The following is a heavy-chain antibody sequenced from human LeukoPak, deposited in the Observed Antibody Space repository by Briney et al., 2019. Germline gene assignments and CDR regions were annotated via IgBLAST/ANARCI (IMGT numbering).Heavy chain of an antibody. CDR3: ARQAGSGGYYSD. D-gene: IGHD3-10*01. CDR2: INPNSGDT. Sequence: ASVKVSCKASGYSFTGYYLYWVRQAPGQGLEWMGWINPNSGDTKYAQKFQGRVFMTRDTSISTAYLELGRLRSDDTAVYYCARQAGSGGYYSDWGLGTLVTVYS. J-gene: IGHJ4*02. V-gene: IGHV1-2*02. CDR1: GYSFTGYY.